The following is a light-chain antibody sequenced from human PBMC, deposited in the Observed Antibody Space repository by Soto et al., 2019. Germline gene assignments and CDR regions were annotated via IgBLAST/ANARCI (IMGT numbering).Light chain of an antibody. V-gene: IGKV3-15*01. CDR2: GAS. Sequence: EIVMTQSPATLSVSPGERATLSCRASQSVSSNLAWYQHQPGQAPRLLIYGASTRATGIPARFSGSGSGTDFTLTISRLEPEDFAVYYCQQYGSSPTTFGQGTKVDIK. J-gene: IGKJ1*01. CDR3: QQYGSSPTT. CDR1: QSVSSN.